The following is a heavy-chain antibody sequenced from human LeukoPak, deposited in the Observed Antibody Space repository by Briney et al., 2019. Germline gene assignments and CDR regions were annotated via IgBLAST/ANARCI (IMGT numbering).Heavy chain of an antibody. J-gene: IGHJ4*02. Sequence: GGSLRLSCATSGFTFINAWMSWVRQAPGKGLEWVGFIRSKTYGGTGEYAASVKGRFTISRDDSKSIAHLQMNSLKTEDTAVYYCTRSESGTYKGGFDFWGQGTLVTVSS. CDR3: TRSESGTYKGGFDF. D-gene: IGHD1-26*01. CDR2: IRSKTYGGTG. CDR1: GFTFINAW. V-gene: IGHV3-49*04.